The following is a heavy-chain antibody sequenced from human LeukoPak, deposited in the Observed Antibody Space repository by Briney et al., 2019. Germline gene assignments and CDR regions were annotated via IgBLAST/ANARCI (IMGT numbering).Heavy chain of an antibody. Sequence: PSETLSLTCAVYGGSFSGYYRSWIRQPPGKGLEWIGEINHSGSTNYNPSLKSRVTISVDTSKNQFSLKLSSVTAADTAVYYCASSPPGYWGQGTLVTVSS. CDR1: GGSFSGYY. CDR2: INHSGST. V-gene: IGHV4-34*01. J-gene: IGHJ4*02. D-gene: IGHD3-10*01. CDR3: ASSPPGY.